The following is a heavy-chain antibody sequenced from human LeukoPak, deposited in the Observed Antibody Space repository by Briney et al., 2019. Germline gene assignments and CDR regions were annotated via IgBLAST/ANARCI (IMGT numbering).Heavy chain of an antibody. Sequence: SETLSLTCTVSGGSISSYYWSWIRQPPGKGLEWIGYIYYSGSTNYNPSLKSRVTISVDTSKNQFSLKLPSVTAADTAVYYCARSPTGYYDTQYYFDYWGQGTLVTVSS. CDR3: ARSPTGYYDTQYYFDY. CDR2: IYYSGST. D-gene: IGHD3-22*01. CDR1: GGSISSYY. V-gene: IGHV4-59*08. J-gene: IGHJ4*02.